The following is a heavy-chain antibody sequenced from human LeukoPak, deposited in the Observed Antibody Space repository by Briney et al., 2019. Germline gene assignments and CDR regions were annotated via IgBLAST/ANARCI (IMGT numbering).Heavy chain of an antibody. D-gene: IGHD2-21*02. CDR1: GFTFSSHW. V-gene: IGHV3-74*01. CDR3: VRGSSDWAGTDY. CDR2: LSDDGTYV. Sequence: PGGSLRLSCVVSGFTFSSHWMHWVRQAPGKGPVWVSRLSDDGTYVDYADSVRGRFTISGDNAKNMLHLQMNSLRVEDTAVYYCVRGSSDWAGTDYWGQGTLVTVSS. J-gene: IGHJ4*02.